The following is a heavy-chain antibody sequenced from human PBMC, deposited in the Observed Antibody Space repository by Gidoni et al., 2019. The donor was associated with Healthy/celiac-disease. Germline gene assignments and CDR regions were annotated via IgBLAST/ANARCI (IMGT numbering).Heavy chain of an antibody. V-gene: IGHV3-33*01. CDR3: ARAIGRYCSSTSCYGGDY. Sequence: QVQLVESGGGVVQPGRSLRLSCAASGFTFSSYGMHGVREAPGQGLEWLAVIWYDGSNKYYADSVKGRFTISRDNSKNTLYLQMNSLRAEDTAVYYCARAIGRYCSSTSCYGGDYWGQGTLVTVSS. J-gene: IGHJ4*02. CDR2: IWYDGSNK. CDR1: GFTFSSYG. D-gene: IGHD2-2*01.